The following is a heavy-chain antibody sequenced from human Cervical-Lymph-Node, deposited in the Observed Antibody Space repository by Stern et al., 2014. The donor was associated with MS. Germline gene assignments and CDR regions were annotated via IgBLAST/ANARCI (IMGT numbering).Heavy chain of an antibody. CDR3: ARCRVLLTAFYDSMDV. V-gene: IGHV1-69*01. J-gene: IGHJ6*02. D-gene: IGHD2/OR15-2a*01. CDR2: VVPRFGAA. Sequence: VQLVESGAEMKKPGSSGKVSCMASGGTFSDYAISWVRQAPGHGLEWMGGVVPRFGAAHYGQKFQGRVTITADESTSTAFMELSGLRSDDTAVYYCARCRVLLTAFYDSMDVWGRGTTVSVSS. CDR1: GGTFSDYA.